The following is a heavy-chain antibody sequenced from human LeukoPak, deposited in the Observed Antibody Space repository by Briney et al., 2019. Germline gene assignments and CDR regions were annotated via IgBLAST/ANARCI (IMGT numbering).Heavy chain of an antibody. J-gene: IGHJ4*02. CDR1: GFTFSSYG. Sequence: AGGSLRLSCAASGFTFSSYGMHWVRQAPGKGLEWVAVISYDGSNKYYADSVKGRFTISRDNSKNTLYLQMNSLRAEDTAVYYCATWDVVVVAAIPRYYFDYWGQGTLVTVSS. D-gene: IGHD2-15*01. CDR2: ISYDGSNK. CDR3: ATWDVVVVAAIPRYYFDY. V-gene: IGHV3-30*03.